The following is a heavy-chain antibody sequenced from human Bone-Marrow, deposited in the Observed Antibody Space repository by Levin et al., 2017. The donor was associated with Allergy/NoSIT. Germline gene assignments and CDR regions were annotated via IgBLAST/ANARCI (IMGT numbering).Heavy chain of an antibody. CDR3: ARGMDFGRPLHPFDY. J-gene: IGHJ4*02. CDR2: VSHNEYF. Sequence: SETLSLTCTVSGYSIGNGYYWGWVRQPPGKGLEWIAMVSHNEYFFYNPSLKSRVTISIDTSNNQFSLKVTSVTAADTAMYYCARGMDFGRPLHPFDYWGQGTLVTVSS. D-gene: IGHD2-2*03. CDR1: GYSIGNGYY. V-gene: IGHV4-38-2*02.